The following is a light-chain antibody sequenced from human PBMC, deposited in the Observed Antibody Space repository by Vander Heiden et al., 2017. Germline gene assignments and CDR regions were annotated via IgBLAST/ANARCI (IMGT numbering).Light chain of an antibody. CDR1: SSDVGGSNY. J-gene: IGLJ1*01. Sequence: QSALTEPAAVSGAPGQSITISCTGTSSDVGGSNYVSWYQQHPGKAPKLMIYEFSNRPSGVSNRFSASKSGNTASLTTSGLQAEDDADYYCSSYTSSSTLVFGTGTKVTVL. CDR3: SSYTSSSTLV. V-gene: IGLV2-14*01. CDR2: EFS.